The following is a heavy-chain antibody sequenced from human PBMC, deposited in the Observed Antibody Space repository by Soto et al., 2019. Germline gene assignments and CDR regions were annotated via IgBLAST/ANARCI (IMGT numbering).Heavy chain of an antibody. V-gene: IGHV1-18*01. D-gene: IGHD3-16*01. CDR2: ISAYNGNT. Sequence: ASVKVSCKTSGYTFTSYGISWVRQAPGQGLEWMGWISAYNGNTNYAQKLQGRVTMTTDTSTSTAYMELRSLRSDDTAVYYCAREGFRGVMSYYGMDVWGQGTTVTVSS. J-gene: IGHJ6*02. CDR3: AREGFRGVMSYYGMDV. CDR1: GYTFTSYG.